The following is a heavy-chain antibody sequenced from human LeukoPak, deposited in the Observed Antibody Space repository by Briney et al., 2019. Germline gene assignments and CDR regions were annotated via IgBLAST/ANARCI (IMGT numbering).Heavy chain of an antibody. D-gene: IGHD1-1*01. CDR1: GFTFDDYA. V-gene: IGHV3-9*01. J-gene: IGHJ1*01. CDR3: AKDMDRTGWYFQH. CDR2: ISWNSGSI. Sequence: GGSLRLSCAASGFTFDDYAMHWVRQAPGKGLEWVSGISWNSGSIGYADSVKGRFTISRDNAKDSLYLQMNSLRAEDTALYYCAKDMDRTGWYFQHWGQGTLVTVSS.